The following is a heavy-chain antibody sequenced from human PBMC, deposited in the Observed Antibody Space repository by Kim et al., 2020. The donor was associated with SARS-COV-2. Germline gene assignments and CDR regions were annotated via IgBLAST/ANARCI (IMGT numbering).Heavy chain of an antibody. J-gene: IGHJ6*02. CDR2: ISYDGSNK. D-gene: IGHD1-20*01. Sequence: GGSLRLSCAASGFTFSSYGIHWVRQAPGKGLEWVAVISYDGSNKYYADSVKGRLSISRDISKNMMYLQLNSLRAEDTAVYYCAKARIKWNDYYYGMDVWGQGTTVTVSS. CDR3: AKARIKWNDYYYGMDV. V-gene: IGHV3-30*18. CDR1: GFTFSSYG.